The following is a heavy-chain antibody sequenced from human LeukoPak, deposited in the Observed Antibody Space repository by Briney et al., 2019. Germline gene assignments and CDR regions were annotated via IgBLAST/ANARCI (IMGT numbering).Heavy chain of an antibody. V-gene: IGHV1-69*01. D-gene: IGHD2-2*01. CDR3: ARVPIDIVVVPAGTYDAFDI. Sequence: SVKVSCKASGGTFSSYAISWVRQAPGQGLEWMGGIIPIFGTANYAQKFQGRVTITADESTSTAYMELSSLRSEDTAVYYCARVPIDIVVVPAGTYDAFDIWGQGTMVTVSS. J-gene: IGHJ3*02. CDR2: IIPIFGTA. CDR1: GGTFSSYA.